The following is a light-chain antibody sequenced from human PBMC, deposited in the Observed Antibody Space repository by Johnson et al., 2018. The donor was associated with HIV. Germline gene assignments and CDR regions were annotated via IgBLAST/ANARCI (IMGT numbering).Light chain of an antibody. V-gene: IGLV1-51*01. Sequence: QSVLTQPPSVSAAPGQNVNISCSGGSSNIGSNYVSWYQQLPGTAPKLLIYDNNKRPSGISDRFSGSKSGTAATLGITGLQTGDAADYYCVTWDSRLRSGFFGTGTKVTVL. CDR3: VTWDSRLRSGF. CDR1: SSNIGSNY. CDR2: DNN. J-gene: IGLJ1*01.